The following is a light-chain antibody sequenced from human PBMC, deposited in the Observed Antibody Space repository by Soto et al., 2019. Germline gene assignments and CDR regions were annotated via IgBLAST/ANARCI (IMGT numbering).Light chain of an antibody. V-gene: IGKV3-20*01. CDR2: DAS. J-gene: IGKJ4*01. CDR3: QQYASSPLT. Sequence: EIVLTQSPGTLSVSPGERATLSCRASQSVGRNSLAWYQQKPGQAPRLLIYDASSRATGIPDRFSGSGSGTDFTLAISRLEPEDFAVYCCQQYASSPLTFGGGTKVETK. CDR1: QSVGRNS.